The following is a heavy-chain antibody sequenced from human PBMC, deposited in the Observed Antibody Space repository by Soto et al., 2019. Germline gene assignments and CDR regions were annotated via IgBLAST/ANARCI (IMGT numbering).Heavy chain of an antibody. CDR3: ASNRGGYSSPSNYYYYGMDV. CDR2: IYPGDSDT. CDR1: GYSFTSYW. D-gene: IGHD6-19*01. Sequence: GESLKISCKGSGYSFTSYWIGWVRQMPGKGLECMGIIYPGDSDTRYSPSFQGQVTISADKSISTAYLQWSSLKASDTAMYYCASNRGGYSSPSNYYYYGMDVWGQGTTVTVSS. J-gene: IGHJ6*02. V-gene: IGHV5-51*01.